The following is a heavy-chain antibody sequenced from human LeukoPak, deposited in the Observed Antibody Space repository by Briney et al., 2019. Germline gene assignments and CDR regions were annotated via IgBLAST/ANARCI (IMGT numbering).Heavy chain of an antibody. CDR2: ISSGSSTI. J-gene: IGHJ4*02. V-gene: IGHV3-48*01. D-gene: IGHD6-19*01. CDR1: VFTFSSYS. Sequence: GRSLRLSCAASVFTFSSYSMNSVRQAPGKGLEGVSYISSGSSTIYYADSVKGRFTISRDNAENSLYLQMNSLRVEDTAVFYCARGAVAGIYHFDFWGQGTLVTVSS. CDR3: ARGAVAGIYHFDF.